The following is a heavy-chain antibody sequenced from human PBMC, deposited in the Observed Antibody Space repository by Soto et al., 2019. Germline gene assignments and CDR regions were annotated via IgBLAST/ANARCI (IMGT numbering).Heavy chain of an antibody. J-gene: IGHJ4*02. CDR1: GYSFRSYG. Sequence: GASVKVSCKASGYSFRSYGIQWVRQAPGQSLEWMGWINVDNGDTKYSQKFQDRVTIIRDTSASTVYMELSSLRAEDTALYYCARDFYGGFSYGPGDNWGQGTLVTVSS. D-gene: IGHD2-15*01. CDR3: ARDFYGGFSYGPGDN. V-gene: IGHV1-3*01. CDR2: INVDNGDT.